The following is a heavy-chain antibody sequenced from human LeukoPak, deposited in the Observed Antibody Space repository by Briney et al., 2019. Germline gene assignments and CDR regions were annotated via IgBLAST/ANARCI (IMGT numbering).Heavy chain of an antibody. V-gene: IGHV3-33*01. D-gene: IGHD3-10*01. CDR3: ARGRVLLWFGELYKVDY. J-gene: IGHJ4*02. Sequence: PGWSLRLSCAASGFTFSSYGMHWVRQAPGKGLEWVAVIWYDGSNKYYADSVKGRFTISRDNSKNTLYLQMNSLRAEDTAVYYWARGRVLLWFGELYKVDYWGQGTLVTVSS. CDR1: GFTFSSYG. CDR2: IWYDGSNK.